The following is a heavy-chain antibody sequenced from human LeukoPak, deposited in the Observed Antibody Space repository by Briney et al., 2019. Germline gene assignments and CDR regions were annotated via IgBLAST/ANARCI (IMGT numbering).Heavy chain of an antibody. CDR2: IQYDGSNE. J-gene: IGHJ4*02. CDR3: ARIPYDYGDYGGSTNRFPDY. Sequence: GGSLRLSCAASGFTFSSYGMHWVRQAPGKGLEWVAYIQYDGSNEQYAHSVKGRFRISRDSSKNILYLQMNSLRSEDTAVYYCARIPYDYGDYGGSTNRFPDYWGQGTLVTVSS. D-gene: IGHD4-17*01. CDR1: GFTFSSYG. V-gene: IGHV3-30*19.